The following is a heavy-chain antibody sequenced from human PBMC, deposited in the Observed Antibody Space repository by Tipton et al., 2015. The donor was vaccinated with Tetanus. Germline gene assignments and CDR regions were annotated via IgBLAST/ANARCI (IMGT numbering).Heavy chain of an antibody. CDR3: ARDPWLDY. CDR2: LYDNGRT. Sequence: TLSLTCTVSGASFSSGDYYWSWIRKPPGKGLEWIGYLYDNGRTKYNPSLNSRVTISVDTPKKQLSLKLTSVTAADTAVYYCARDPWLDYWGQGTLVTVSS. J-gene: IGHJ4*02. CDR1: GASFSSGDYY. V-gene: IGHV4-61*08.